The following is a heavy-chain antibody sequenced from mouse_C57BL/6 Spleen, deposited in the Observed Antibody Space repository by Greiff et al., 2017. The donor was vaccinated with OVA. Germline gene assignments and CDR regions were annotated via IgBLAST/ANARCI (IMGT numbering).Heavy chain of an antibody. V-gene: IGHV1-52*01. CDR3: ARVITTVVDWYFDV. CDR2: IDPSDSET. D-gene: IGHD1-1*01. CDR1: GYTFTSYW. J-gene: IGHJ1*03. Sequence: QVQLQQPGAELVRPGSSVKLSCKASGYTFTSYWMHWVKQRPIQGLEWIGNIDPSDSETHYNQKFKDKATLTVDKSSSTAYMQLSSLTSDDSAVYYCARVITTVVDWYFDVWGTGTTVTVSS.